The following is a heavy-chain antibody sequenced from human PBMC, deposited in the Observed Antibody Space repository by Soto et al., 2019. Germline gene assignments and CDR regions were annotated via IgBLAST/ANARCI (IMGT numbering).Heavy chain of an antibody. Sequence: QAGGSLRLSCAASGFTFSSYGMHWVRQAPGKGLEWVAVISYDGSNKYYADSVKGRFTISRDNSKNTLYLQMNSLRAEDTAVYYCAKSLSEPVAPGDYYYYYGMDVWGQGTTVTVSS. CDR3: AKSLSEPVAPGDYYYYYGMDV. CDR2: ISYDGSNK. V-gene: IGHV3-30*18. D-gene: IGHD1-26*01. CDR1: GFTFSSYG. J-gene: IGHJ6*02.